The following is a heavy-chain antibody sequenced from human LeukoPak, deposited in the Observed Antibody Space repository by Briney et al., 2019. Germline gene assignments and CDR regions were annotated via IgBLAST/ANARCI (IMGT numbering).Heavy chain of an antibody. V-gene: IGHV4-59*01. J-gene: IGHJ4*02. CDR1: GGSISIYY. D-gene: IGHD2-15*01. CDR3: ARDSPYCSGGSCYWH. Sequence: SETLSLTCTVSGGSISIYYWSWIRQPPGKGLEWIGNIYYSGSTNYKPSLKGRVTISLNTSKNQFSLKLSSVTAADTAVYYCARDSPYCSGGSCYWHWGQGTLSPSPQ. CDR2: IYYSGST.